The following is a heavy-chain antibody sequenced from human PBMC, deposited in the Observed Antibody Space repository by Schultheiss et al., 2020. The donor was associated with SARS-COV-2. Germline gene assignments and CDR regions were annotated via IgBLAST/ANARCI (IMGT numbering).Heavy chain of an antibody. D-gene: IGHD3-10*01. CDR1: GFTFSSYW. V-gene: IGHV3-7*04. CDR2: IKQDVSEK. CDR3: ARAPMVRGVLFNFDY. Sequence: GGSLRLSCAASGFTFSSYWMSWVRQAPGKGLEWVANIKQDVSEKYYVDSVKGRFTISRDNAKNSLYLQMNSLRAEDTAVYYCARAPMVRGVLFNFDYWGQGTLVTVSS. J-gene: IGHJ4*02.